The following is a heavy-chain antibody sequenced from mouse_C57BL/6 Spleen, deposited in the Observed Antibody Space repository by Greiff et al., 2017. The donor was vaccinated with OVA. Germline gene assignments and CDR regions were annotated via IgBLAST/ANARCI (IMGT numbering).Heavy chain of an antibody. V-gene: IGHV5-17*01. CDR1: GFTFSDYG. J-gene: IGHJ2*01. D-gene: IGHD1-1*01. Sequence: EVHLVESGGGLVKPGGSLKLSCAASGFTFSDYGMHWVRQAPEKGLEWVAYISSGSSTIYYADTVKGRFTISRDNAKNTLFLQMTSLRSEDTAMYYCARDYGSSYDAYFDYWGQGTTLTVSS. CDR2: ISSGSSTI. CDR3: ARDYGSSYDAYFDY.